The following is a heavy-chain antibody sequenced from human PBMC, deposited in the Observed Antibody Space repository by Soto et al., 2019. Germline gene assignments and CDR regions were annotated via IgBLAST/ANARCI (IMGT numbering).Heavy chain of an antibody. CDR3: ARDYGDYAGLRFDP. D-gene: IGHD4-17*01. CDR2: IYHSGST. V-gene: IGHV4-30-2*01. CDR1: GGSISCGGYS. Sequence: PSETLSLTCAVSGGSISCGGYSWSWIRQPPGKGLEWIGYIYHSGSTYYNPSLKSRVTISVDRSKNQFSLKLSSVTAADTAVYYCARDYGDYAGLRFDPWGQGTLVTVSS. J-gene: IGHJ5*02.